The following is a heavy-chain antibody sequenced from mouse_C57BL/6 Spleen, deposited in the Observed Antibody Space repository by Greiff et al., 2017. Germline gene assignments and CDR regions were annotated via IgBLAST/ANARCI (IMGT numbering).Heavy chain of an antibody. CDR1: GFSLTSYG. V-gene: IGHV2-3*01. Sequence: QVQLQQSGPGLVAPSQSLSITCTVSGFSLTSYGVSWVRQPPGKGLEWLGVIWGDGSTNYYSAPISRLSISKDNPKSQVFLKLNSLQTADTATYYCAKPVDYGNAMDYWGQGTSVTVSS. CDR3: AKPVDYGNAMDY. J-gene: IGHJ4*01. CDR2: IWGDGST. D-gene: IGHD1-1*01.